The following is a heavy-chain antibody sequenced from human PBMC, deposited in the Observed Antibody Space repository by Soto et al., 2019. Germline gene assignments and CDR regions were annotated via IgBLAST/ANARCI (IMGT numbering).Heavy chain of an antibody. CDR1: GFTFSSYA. CDR3: AKLLLARTSHDAFDI. CDR2: ISGSGGST. Sequence: GESLKISCAASGFTFSSYAMSWVHQAPGKGLEWVSAISGSGGSTYYADSVKGRFTISRDNSKNTLYLQMNSLRAEDTAVYYCAKLLLARTSHDAFDIWGQGTMVTVSS. D-gene: IGHD3-22*01. J-gene: IGHJ3*02. V-gene: IGHV3-23*01.